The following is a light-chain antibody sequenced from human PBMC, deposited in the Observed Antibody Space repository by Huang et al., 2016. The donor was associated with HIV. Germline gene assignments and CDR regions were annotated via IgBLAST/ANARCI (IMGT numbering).Light chain of an antibody. Sequence: IQMTQSPTSLSASVGDRVSIACRASQSISTYLNWYQQKPGKAPKLLISSASALHSGGPERFRGRCSGTDFTPTIRGLQLDDFATYYCQQSYSALSSFGPGTRL. CDR1: QSISTY. CDR3: QQSYSALSS. V-gene: IGKV1-39*01. CDR2: SAS. J-gene: IGKJ5*01.